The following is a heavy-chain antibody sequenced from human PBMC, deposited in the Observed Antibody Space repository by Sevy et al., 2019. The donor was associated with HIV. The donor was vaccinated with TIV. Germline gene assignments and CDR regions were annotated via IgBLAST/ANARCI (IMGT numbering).Heavy chain of an antibody. CDR1: GFTLSHRA. CDR2: TSYNGDDK. Sequence: GGSLRLSCRASGFTLSHRALHWVRQTPGMGLEWIASTSYNGDDKVYADSVEGRFTIQRDNSENTLYLQMTSLGTEDTGVYFCARDRGTPPTAIWYHFDHWGLGTLVTVSS. CDR3: ARDRGTPPTAIWYHFDH. D-gene: IGHD6-13*01. J-gene: IGHJ4*02. V-gene: IGHV3-30-3*01.